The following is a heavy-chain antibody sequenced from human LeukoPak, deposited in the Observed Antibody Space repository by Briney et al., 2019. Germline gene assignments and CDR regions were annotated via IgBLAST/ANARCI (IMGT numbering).Heavy chain of an antibody. D-gene: IGHD3-10*01. Sequence: GGSLRLSCAASGFTVSSNYMSWGRQAPGKGLEWVSVIYSGGSTYYADSVKGRFTISRDNSKNTLYLQMNSLRAEDTAVYYCARDRAIYYYGSGSSMGYFDYWGQGTLVTVSS. CDR3: ARDRAIYYYGSGSSMGYFDY. J-gene: IGHJ4*02. CDR1: GFTVSSNY. CDR2: IYSGGST. V-gene: IGHV3-66*01.